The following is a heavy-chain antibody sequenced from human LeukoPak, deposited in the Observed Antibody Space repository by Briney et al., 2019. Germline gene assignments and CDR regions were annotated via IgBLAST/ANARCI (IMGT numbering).Heavy chain of an antibody. D-gene: IGHD6-13*01. CDR2: ISSSSSCT. V-gene: IGHV3-11*03. CDR1: GIPFSDFY. Sequence: GGSLRLSCVVSGIPFSDFYMNWIRQAPGKGLEWISYISSSSSCTDYADSVKGRFTISRDNAKSALYLQMNSLRVEDTAVYYCAAGTAADYWGQGTLVIVSS. J-gene: IGHJ4*02. CDR3: AAGTAADY.